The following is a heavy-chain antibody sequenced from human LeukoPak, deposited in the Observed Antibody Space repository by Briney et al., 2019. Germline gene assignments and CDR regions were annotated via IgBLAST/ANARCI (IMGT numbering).Heavy chain of an antibody. J-gene: IGHJ4*02. CDR3: ARGYGSGSYYNPTPFDY. V-gene: IGHV3-7*05. Sequence: GGSLRLSCAASGFTFSSYWMSWVRQAPGKGLEWVANIKQDGSEKYYVDSVKGRFTISGDNAKNSLYLQMNSLRAEDTAVYYCARGYGSGSYYNPTPFDYWGQGTLVTVSS. CDR2: IKQDGSEK. D-gene: IGHD3-10*01. CDR1: GFTFSSYW.